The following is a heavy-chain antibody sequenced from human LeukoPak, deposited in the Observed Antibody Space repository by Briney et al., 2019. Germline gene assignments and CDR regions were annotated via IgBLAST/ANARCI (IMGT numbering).Heavy chain of an antibody. CDR1: GFTFSNYA. J-gene: IGHJ4*02. Sequence: PGGSLRLSCAASGFTFSNYAMSWVRQAPGKGLEWVSAFTIGGGGTTYYADSVEGRFTLSRDTSKSTPYLQMNSLRVEDTAVYYCVKVSNYITMQMFDYWGQGTLVTVSS. V-gene: IGHV3-23*01. CDR2: TIGGGGTT. CDR3: VKVSNYITMQMFDY. D-gene: IGHD3-10*01.